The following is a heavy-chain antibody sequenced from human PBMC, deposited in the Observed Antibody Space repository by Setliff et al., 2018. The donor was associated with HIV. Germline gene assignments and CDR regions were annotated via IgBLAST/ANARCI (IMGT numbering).Heavy chain of an antibody. CDR1: GGSFSGHS. V-gene: IGHV4-34*01. CDR3: ARQSTVAAAGFDF. J-gene: IGHJ4*02. D-gene: IGHD6-13*01. Sequence: LSLTCAVYGGSFSGHSWTWIRQPPGKGLEWIGEINRSGSANYNRSLKSRVTMSVDTSKRQFSLKLDSVTAADTAIYYCARQSTVAAAGFDFWGQGTLVTVS. CDR2: INRSGSA.